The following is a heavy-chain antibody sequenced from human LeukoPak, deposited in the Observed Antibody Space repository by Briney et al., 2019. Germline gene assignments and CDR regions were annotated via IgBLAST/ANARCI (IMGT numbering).Heavy chain of an antibody. CDR1: GGSFSGYY. CDR3: ARWEYDILTGYYPKDDCFDY. CDR2: INHSGST. V-gene: IGHV4-34*01. D-gene: IGHD3-9*01. Sequence: SETLSLTCAVYGGSFSGYYWSWIRQPPGKGLEWIGEINHSGSTKYNPSLKSRVTMSLDTSKNQLSLKLSSVTAADTAVYYCARWEYDILTGYYPKDDCFDYWGQGTLVTVSS. J-gene: IGHJ4*02.